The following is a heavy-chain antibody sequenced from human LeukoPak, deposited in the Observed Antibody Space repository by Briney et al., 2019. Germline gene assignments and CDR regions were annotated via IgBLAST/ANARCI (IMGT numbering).Heavy chain of an antibody. CDR2: INHSGST. D-gene: IGHD3-10*01. Sequence: SSETLSLTCAVYGGSFSGCYWSWIRQPPGKGLEWIGEINHSGSTNYNPSLKSRVTISVDTSKNQFSLKLSSVTAADTAVYYCARVGYGSGSYYENGLVDYWGQETLVTVSS. CDR1: GGSFSGCY. J-gene: IGHJ4*02. V-gene: IGHV4-34*01. CDR3: ARVGYGSGSYYENGLVDY.